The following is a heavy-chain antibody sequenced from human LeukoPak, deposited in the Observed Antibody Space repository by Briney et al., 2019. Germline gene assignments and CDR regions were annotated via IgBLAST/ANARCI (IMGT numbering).Heavy chain of an antibody. CDR2: ISYDGRDK. CDR3: AKPRGGDSWAFDV. Sequence: GGSLRLSCAASGFTFSSYGMHWVRQAPGKGLEWVAGISYDGRDKYYADSVKGRFTISRGNSKNTLNLQTNSLRAEDTAVYYCAKPRGGDSWAFDVWGQGTMVTVSS. CDR1: GFTFSSYG. D-gene: IGHD2-21*02. J-gene: IGHJ3*01. V-gene: IGHV3-30*18.